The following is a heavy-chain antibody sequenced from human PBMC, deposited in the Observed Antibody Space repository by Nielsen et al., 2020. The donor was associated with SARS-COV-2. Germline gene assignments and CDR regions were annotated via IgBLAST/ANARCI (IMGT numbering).Heavy chain of an antibody. J-gene: IGHJ4*02. CDR2: INPNSGGT. CDR3: ASTNWNDGRIGY. CDR1: GGTFSSYA. Sequence: ASVKVSCKASGGTFSSYAISWVRQAPGQGLEWMGWINPNSGGTNYAQKFQGRVTMTRDTSISTAYMELSRLRSDDTAVYYCASTNWNDGRIGYWGQGTLVTVSS. D-gene: IGHD1-20*01. V-gene: IGHV1-2*02.